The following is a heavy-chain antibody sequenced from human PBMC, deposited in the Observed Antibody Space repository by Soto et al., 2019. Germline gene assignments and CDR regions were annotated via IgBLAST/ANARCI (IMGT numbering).Heavy chain of an antibody. CDR3: ARDWGAPGRGSALGYYYHFGMDV. Sequence: EVQLVESGGGVVQPGGSPRLSCAASGFTFSTYWMNWVRQAPGKGLEWVANIKEDGSEEFYVDSVKGRFTISRDNAKNSLYLDMNSLRGEDTAVYYCARDWGAPGRGSALGYYYHFGMDVWGQGTTVTVPS. J-gene: IGHJ6*02. D-gene: IGHD3-16*01. V-gene: IGHV3-7*05. CDR1: GFTFSTYW. CDR2: IKEDGSEE.